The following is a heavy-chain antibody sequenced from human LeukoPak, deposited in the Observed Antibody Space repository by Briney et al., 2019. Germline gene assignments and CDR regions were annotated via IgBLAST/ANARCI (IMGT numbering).Heavy chain of an antibody. V-gene: IGHV3-74*01. D-gene: IGHD3-9*01. CDR1: QFTVRTNS. J-gene: IGHJ5*01. CDR3: VRDWDHFDFDS. Sequence: GGSLRLSCVASQFTVRTNSMSWVRQAPGKGLVWVSRIKGDGSHTIYADSVKGRFTISRDNAKNTLYLQMKSLRAEDTAVYYCVRDWDHFDFDSWGLGTLVTVSS. CDR2: IKGDGSHT.